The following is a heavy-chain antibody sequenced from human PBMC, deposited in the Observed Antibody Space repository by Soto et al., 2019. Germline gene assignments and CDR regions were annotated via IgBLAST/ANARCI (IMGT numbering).Heavy chain of an antibody. J-gene: IGHJ4*02. CDR2: IYYSGST. CDR3: ANLFPPHSSSFDY. V-gene: IGHV4-39*01. CDR1: GGSISSSSYY. D-gene: IGHD6-6*01. Sequence: SETLSLTCTVSGGSISSSSYYWGWIRQPPGKGLEWIGSIYYSGSTYYNPSLKSRVTISVDTSKNQLSLKLSSVTAADTAVYYCANLFPPHSSSFDYGGQGTLVTVSS.